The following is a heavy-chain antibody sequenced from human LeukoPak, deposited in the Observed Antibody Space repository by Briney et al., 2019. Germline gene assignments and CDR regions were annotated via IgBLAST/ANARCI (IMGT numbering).Heavy chain of an antibody. Sequence: GASVKVSCKTSGYPFTIYEINWVRQAAGQGLEWMGWVHPDTGYADYAQKFQGRVTMTSDTSISTAYMGLSSLRSDDTAVYFCARGPRNDPWGQGTLVTVSS. CDR3: ARGPRNDP. CDR2: VHPDTGYA. CDR1: GYPFTIYE. J-gene: IGHJ5*02. D-gene: IGHD1-14*01. V-gene: IGHV1-8*01.